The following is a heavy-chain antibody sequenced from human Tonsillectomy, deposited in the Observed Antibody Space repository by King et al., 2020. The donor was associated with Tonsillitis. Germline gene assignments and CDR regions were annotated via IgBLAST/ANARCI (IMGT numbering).Heavy chain of an antibody. V-gene: IGHV3-7*01. CDR2: IKHDGSET. D-gene: IGHD1-20*01. Sequence: QLVQSGGGLVQPGGSLRLSCAVSGFNFRSHWMSWVRQAPGKGLEWVANIKHDGSETYYVDSVRGRFTISRDDPKNSLYLQMDSLRVEDTAVYYCARDLITSNAWHDFFDYWGQGTRVSVSS. CDR1: GFNFRSHW. J-gene: IGHJ4*02. CDR3: ARDLITSNAWHDFFDY.